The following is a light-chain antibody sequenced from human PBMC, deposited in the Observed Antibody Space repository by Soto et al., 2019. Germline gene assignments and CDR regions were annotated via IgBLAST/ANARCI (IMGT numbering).Light chain of an antibody. J-gene: IGLJ1*01. CDR2: EVN. V-gene: IGLV2-8*01. Sequence: QSVLTQPPSASGSPGQSVAISCTGTSSDVGGYNYVSWYQQHPGKAPKLMIYEVNKRPSGLPDRFSGSKSGNTASLTVSGLQAEDEADYYCSSYAGSSNVFVTGTKVTVL. CDR3: SSYAGSSNV. CDR1: SSDVGGYNY.